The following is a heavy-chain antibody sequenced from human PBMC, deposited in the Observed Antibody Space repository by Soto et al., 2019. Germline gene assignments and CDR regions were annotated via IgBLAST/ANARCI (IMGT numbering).Heavy chain of an antibody. V-gene: IGHV2-5*01. D-gene: IGHD3-22*01. J-gene: IGHJ3*02. CDR3: VNMVMDEYAFHI. CDR2: IYWNDDK. CDR1: GFSLSTIGVG. Sequence: SGPTLVNPTQTLTLTCTFSGFSLSTIGVGVGWIRQPPGKALEWLALIYWNDDKRYSPSLKSRLTITKDTSKNQVVLTMTNMDPVDTATYYCVNMVMDEYAFHIWGQGTMVTVSS.